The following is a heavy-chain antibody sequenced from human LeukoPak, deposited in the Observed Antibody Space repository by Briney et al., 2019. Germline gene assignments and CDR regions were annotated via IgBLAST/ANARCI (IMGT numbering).Heavy chain of an antibody. D-gene: IGHD1-1*01. CDR2: VYYGGGT. Sequence: PSQTLSLNCSVSSASVSSGGSYWSWIRQHPGRGLEWIGYVYYGGGTYYNPSLKSRVFISLDTSKNQFFLNLTSVTAADTAVYYCARARYAGPFDYWGQGTLVTVSS. CDR1: SASVSSGGSY. CDR3: ARARYAGPFDY. J-gene: IGHJ4*02. V-gene: IGHV4-31*03.